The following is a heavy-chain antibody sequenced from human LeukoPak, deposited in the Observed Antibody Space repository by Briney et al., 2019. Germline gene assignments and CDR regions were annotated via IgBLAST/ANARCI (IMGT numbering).Heavy chain of an antibody. D-gene: IGHD6-19*01. CDR2: INTISGGT. V-gene: IGHV1-2*02. CDR1: GYTFTGYY. CDR3: ARGREVAGTVGY. J-gene: IGHJ4*02. Sequence: GASVNVSCKASGYTFTGYYMHWVRQAPGQGLEWIGWINTISGGTNYAQKFQGRVTMTRDTSISTAYMELSRLTSDDTAVYYCARGREVAGTVGYWGQGTLVTVSS.